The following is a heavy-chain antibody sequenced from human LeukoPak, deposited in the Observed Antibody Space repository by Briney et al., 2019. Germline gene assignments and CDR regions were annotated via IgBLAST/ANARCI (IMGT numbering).Heavy chain of an antibody. J-gene: IGHJ4*02. CDR1: GFTFNTYS. V-gene: IGHV3-23*01. Sequence: GGSLRLSCEASGFTFNTYSMNWARQAPGKGLEWVSSIDSSGGSTYYADSVKGRFTISRDNSKSTLYIQMNSLRAEDTAVYYCARAKPKNMVRGLIMRRESRYYFDYWGQGTLVTVSS. CDR2: IDSSGGST. CDR3: ARAKPKNMVRGLIMRRESRYYFDY. D-gene: IGHD3-10*01.